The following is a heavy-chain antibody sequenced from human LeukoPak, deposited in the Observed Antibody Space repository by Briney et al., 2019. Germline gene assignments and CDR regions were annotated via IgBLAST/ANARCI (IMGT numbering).Heavy chain of an antibody. J-gene: IGHJ4*02. CDR2: ISGSGGST. V-gene: IGHV3-23*01. CDR3: AKVPRQQLVNGRVDY. Sequence: PGGSLRLSCAASGFTFSSYAMSWVRQAPGKGLEWVSAISGSGGSTYHADSVKGRFTISRDNSKNTLYLQMNSLRAEDTAVYYCAKVPRQQLVNGRVDYWGQGTWSPSPQ. D-gene: IGHD6-13*01. CDR1: GFTFSSYA.